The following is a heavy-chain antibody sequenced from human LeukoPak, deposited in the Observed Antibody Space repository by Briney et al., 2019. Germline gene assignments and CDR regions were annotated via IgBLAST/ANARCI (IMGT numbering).Heavy chain of an antibody. V-gene: IGHV4-31*03. Sequence: PSETLSLTCTVSGGSISSGGYYWSWIRQHPGKGLEWIGYIYYSGSTYYNPSLKSRVTISVDTSKNQFSLKLSSVTAADTAVYYCARDGGGCSGGSCYLSLYYYYGMDVWGQGTTVTVSS. D-gene: IGHD2-15*01. CDR1: GGSISSGGYY. J-gene: IGHJ6*02. CDR2: IYYSGST. CDR3: ARDGGGCSGGSCYLSLYYYYGMDV.